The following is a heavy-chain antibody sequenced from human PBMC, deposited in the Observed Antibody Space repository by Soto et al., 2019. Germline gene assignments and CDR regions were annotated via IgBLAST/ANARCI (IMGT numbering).Heavy chain of an antibody. D-gene: IGHD4-4*01. V-gene: IGHV4-59*01. CDR3: ARVSRTVTTDYYYYGMDV. Sequence: SETLSLTCTVSGGSISSYYWSWIRQPPGKGLEWIGYIYYSGSTNYNPSLKSRVTISVDTSKNQFSLKLSSVTAADTAVYYCARVSRTVTTDYYYYGMDVWGQGTAVTVSS. J-gene: IGHJ6*02. CDR2: IYYSGST. CDR1: GGSISSYY.